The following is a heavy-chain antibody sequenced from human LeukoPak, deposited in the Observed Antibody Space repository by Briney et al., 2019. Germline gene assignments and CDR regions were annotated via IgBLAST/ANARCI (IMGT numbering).Heavy chain of an antibody. CDR2: INHSGST. CDR1: GGSFSGYY. J-gene: IGHJ6*02. CDR3: ARDSNYGDSDPYYYYYGMDV. Sequence: SETLSLTCAVYGGSFSGYYWSWIRQPPGKGLEWIGEINHSGSTNYNPSRKNRVTISVDTSKNQFSLKLSSVTAADTAVYYCARDSNYGDSDPYYYYYGMDVWGQGTTVTVSS. V-gene: IGHV4-34*01. D-gene: IGHD4-17*01.